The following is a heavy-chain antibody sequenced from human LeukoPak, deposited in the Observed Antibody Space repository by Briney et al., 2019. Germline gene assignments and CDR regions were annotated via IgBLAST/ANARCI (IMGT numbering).Heavy chain of an antibody. D-gene: IGHD2-15*01. J-gene: IGHJ5*02. V-gene: IGHV3-48*03. CDR2: ISSSGSTI. Sequence: GGSLRLSCAASGFTFSSYEMNWVRQAPGNGLEWVSYISSSGSTIYYADSVKGRFTISRDNAKNSLYLQMNSLRAEDTAVYYCARNPVEAAMWRLWFDPWGQGTLVTVSS. CDR1: GFTFSSYE. CDR3: ARNPVEAAMWRLWFDP.